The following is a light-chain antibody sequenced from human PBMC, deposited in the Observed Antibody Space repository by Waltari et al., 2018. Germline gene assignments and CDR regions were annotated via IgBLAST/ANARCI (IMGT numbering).Light chain of an antibody. CDR1: SSAIGRYND. Sequence: QSALTQPASVPGPPGQSITISCTGSSSAIGRYNDVSWYQQLPGKAPKLIIYDVTKGTSGVSNRFSGSKSGDTASLTISGLQAEDEADYYCGLYTSSSTWVFGGGTKVTVL. V-gene: IGLV2-14*03. CDR2: DVT. CDR3: GLYTSSSTWV. J-gene: IGLJ3*02.